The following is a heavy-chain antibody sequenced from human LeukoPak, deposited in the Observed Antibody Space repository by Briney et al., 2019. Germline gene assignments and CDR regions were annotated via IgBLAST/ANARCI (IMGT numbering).Heavy chain of an antibody. V-gene: IGHV1-69*13. D-gene: IGHD2-2*01. CDR2: IIPIFGTA. J-gene: IGHJ3*02. Sequence: GASMKVSCKASGGTFSSYAISWVRQAPGQGLEWMGGIIPIFGTANYAQKFQGRVTITADESTSTAYMELSSLRSEDTAVYYCARRVPAAMVDDAFDIWGQGTMVTVSS. CDR1: GGTFSSYA. CDR3: ARRVPAAMVDDAFDI.